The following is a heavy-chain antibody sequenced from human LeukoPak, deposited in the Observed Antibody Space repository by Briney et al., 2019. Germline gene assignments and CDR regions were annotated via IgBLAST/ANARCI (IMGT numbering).Heavy chain of an antibody. CDR1: GYTLTELS. J-gene: IGHJ4*02. D-gene: IGHD6-13*01. CDR3: ASPASLTAAAGADY. V-gene: IGHV1-24*01. CDR2: FDPEDGET. Sequence: GASVKVSCKVSGYTLTELSMHWVRQAPGKGLEWMGGFDPEDGETIYAQKFQGRVTMTEDTSTDAAYMELSSLRSEDTAVYYCASPASLTAAAGADYWGQGTLVTVSS.